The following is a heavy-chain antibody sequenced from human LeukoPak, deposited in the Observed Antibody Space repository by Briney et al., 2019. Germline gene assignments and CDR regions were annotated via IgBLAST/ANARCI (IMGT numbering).Heavy chain of an antibody. CDR2: IWYDGSNK. V-gene: IGHV3-33*01. D-gene: IGHD1-26*01. J-gene: IGHJ4*02. CDR1: GFTFSSYG. Sequence: PGGSLRLSCAASGFTFSSYGMHWVRQAPGKGLERVGVIWYDGSNKYYADSVKGRFTISRDNSKNTLYLQMNSLRAEDTAVYYCAREQEEWELLYYFDYWGQGTLVTVSS. CDR3: AREQEEWELLYYFDY.